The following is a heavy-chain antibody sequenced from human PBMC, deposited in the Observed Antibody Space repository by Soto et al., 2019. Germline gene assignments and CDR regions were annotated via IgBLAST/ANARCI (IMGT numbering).Heavy chain of an antibody. CDR1: GGSFSDYY. CDR2: INHSGST. Sequence: SETLSLTCAVYGGSFSDYYWNWIRQPPGEGLEWIGEINHSGSTNYNPSLKSRVTMSVDTSKNQFSLKLSSVTAADTAVYYCASGGVRRRPFEYWGQGTLVPVSS. D-gene: IGHD3-10*01. CDR3: ASGGVRRRPFEY. J-gene: IGHJ4*02. V-gene: IGHV4-34*01.